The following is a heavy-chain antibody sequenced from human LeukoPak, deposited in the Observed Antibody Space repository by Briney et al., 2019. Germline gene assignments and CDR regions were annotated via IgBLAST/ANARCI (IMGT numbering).Heavy chain of an antibody. V-gene: IGHV4-59*01. CDR3: ARSRFGVIIYFDY. CDR1: GGSISNYY. D-gene: IGHD3-3*01. CDR2: IYYSGST. J-gene: IGHJ4*02. Sequence: SETLSLTCTVFGGSISNYYWSWIRQSPGKGLEWIGYIYYSGSTNYNPSLKSRVTISVDTSKNQFSLKLSSVTAADTAVYYCARSRFGVIIYFDYWGQGTLVTVSS.